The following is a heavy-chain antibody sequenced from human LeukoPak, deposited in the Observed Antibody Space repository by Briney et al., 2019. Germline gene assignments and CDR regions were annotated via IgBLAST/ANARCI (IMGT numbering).Heavy chain of an antibody. CDR1: GGTFSSYA. CDR2: IIPILGIA. J-gene: IGHJ4*02. D-gene: IGHD6-13*01. V-gene: IGHV1-69*04. CDR3: ARKDSPQQHCDY. Sequence: SVKVSCKASGGTFSSYAISWVRQAPGQGLEWMGRIIPILGIANYAQKFQGRVTITADKSTSTAYMELSSLRSEDTAMYYCARKDSPQQHCDYWGQGTLVTVSS.